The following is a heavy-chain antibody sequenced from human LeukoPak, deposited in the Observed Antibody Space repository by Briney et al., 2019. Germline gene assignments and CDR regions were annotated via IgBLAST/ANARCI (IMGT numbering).Heavy chain of an antibody. V-gene: IGHV4-31*03. CDR2: KYFSGST. D-gene: IGHD6-13*01. Sequence: PSQTLSLTCTVSGGSIANGGYYWSWIRQHAGKGLEWIGYKYFSGSTSYNSSLKSRITISIDTSKNQFSLKLTSVTAADTAVYYCARSYSSSWHDYWGQGTLVTVSS. CDR3: ARSYSSSWHDY. CDR1: GGSIANGGYY. J-gene: IGHJ4*02.